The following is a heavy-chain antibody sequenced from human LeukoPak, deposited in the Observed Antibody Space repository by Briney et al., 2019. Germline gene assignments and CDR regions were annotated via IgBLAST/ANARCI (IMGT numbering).Heavy chain of an antibody. CDR2: ISGSGGST. Sequence: GGSLRLSCAASGFTFSSYAMSWVRQAPGKGLEWVSAISGSGGSTYYADSVKGRFTISRDNSKNTPYLQMNSLRAEDTAVYYCAKDVAAREEIFDYWGQGTLVTVSS. CDR3: AKDVAAREEIFDY. J-gene: IGHJ4*02. D-gene: IGHD6-6*01. V-gene: IGHV3-23*01. CDR1: GFTFSSYA.